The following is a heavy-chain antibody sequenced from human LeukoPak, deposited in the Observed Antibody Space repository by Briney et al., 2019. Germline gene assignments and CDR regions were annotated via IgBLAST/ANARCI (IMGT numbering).Heavy chain of an antibody. Sequence: SETLSLTCTVSGGSISSYYWSWIRQPPGKGLEWIGYIYYSGSTNYNPSLKSRVTISVDTSKNQFSLKLSSVTAADTAVYCWARDDSVAGTIDWGQGTLVTVSS. CDR3: ARDDSVAGTID. CDR1: GGSISSYY. V-gene: IGHV4-59*01. J-gene: IGHJ4*02. CDR2: IYYSGST. D-gene: IGHD6-19*01.